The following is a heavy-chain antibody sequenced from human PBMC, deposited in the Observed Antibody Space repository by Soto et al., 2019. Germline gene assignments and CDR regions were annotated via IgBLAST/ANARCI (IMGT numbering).Heavy chain of an antibody. J-gene: IGHJ3*01. Sequence: QTLSLTCAISGDLVSSNSASWNWIRQSPSRGLEWLGRTYYRSKWFSDYAVSVKSRITITPDTSKNQFSLQLSSVTPEDTAMYYCTRVKAVDGYPFDFWGQGTMVTVSS. CDR2: TYYRSKWFS. V-gene: IGHV6-1*01. CDR1: GDLVSSNSAS. D-gene: IGHD6-19*01. CDR3: TRVKAVDGYPFDF.